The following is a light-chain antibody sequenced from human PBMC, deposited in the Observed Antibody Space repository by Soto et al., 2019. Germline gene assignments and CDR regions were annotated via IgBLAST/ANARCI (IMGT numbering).Light chain of an antibody. J-gene: IGLJ2*01. CDR3: QVWDSSSDHVV. Sequence: SYELTQPPSVSVAPGKTARITCGGNNIGSKSVHWYQQKPGQAPVLVIYYDNDRPSGIPERFPGSNSGNTATLTISRVEAGDEADYYCQVWDSSSDHVVFGGGTKLTVL. CDR1: NIGSKS. CDR2: YDN. V-gene: IGLV3-21*04.